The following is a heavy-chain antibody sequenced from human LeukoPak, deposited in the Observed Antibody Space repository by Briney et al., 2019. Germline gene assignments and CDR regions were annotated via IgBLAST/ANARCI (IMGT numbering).Heavy chain of an antibody. CDR2: IIPIFGTA. CDR1: GGTFSSYA. V-gene: IGHV1-69*05. D-gene: IGHD3-3*01. CDR3: ARDCSVSSYYDFWSGYCY. Sequence: SVKVSCKASGGTFSSYAISWVRQAPGQRREWMGEIIPIFGTANSAQKFQGRVTITTDESTSTAYMELSSLRSEETAVYYCARDCSVSSYYDFWSGYCYWGQGTLVTVSS. J-gene: IGHJ4*02.